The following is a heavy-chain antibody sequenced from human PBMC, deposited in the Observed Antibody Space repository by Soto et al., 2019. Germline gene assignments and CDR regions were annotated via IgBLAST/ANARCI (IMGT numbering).Heavy chain of an antibody. CDR2: INHSGST. CDR1: GGSFSGYY. D-gene: IGHD1-26*01. CDR3: ARAAATHYYGMDV. V-gene: IGHV4-34*01. J-gene: IGHJ6*02. Sequence: PSETLSLTCAVYGGSFSGYYWIWIRQPPGKGLEWIGEINHSGSTNYNPSLKSRVTISVDTSKNQFSLKLSSVTAADTAVYYCARAAATHYYGMDVWGQGTTVTVSS.